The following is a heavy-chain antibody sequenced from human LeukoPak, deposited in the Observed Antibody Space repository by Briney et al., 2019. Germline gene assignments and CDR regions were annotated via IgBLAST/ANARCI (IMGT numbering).Heavy chain of an antibody. CDR1: GGTFSSYA. J-gene: IGHJ4*02. CDR2: ILPIFGTA. Sequence: SVKVSCKASGGTFSSYAISWVRQAPGQGLEWMGWILPIFGTANYAQKFQGRVTITADESTNTAYMELSSLRSEDTAVYYCARVSPNTVTTLQYFDYWGQGTLVAVSS. CDR3: ARVSPNTVTTLQYFDY. D-gene: IGHD4-17*01. V-gene: IGHV1-69*13.